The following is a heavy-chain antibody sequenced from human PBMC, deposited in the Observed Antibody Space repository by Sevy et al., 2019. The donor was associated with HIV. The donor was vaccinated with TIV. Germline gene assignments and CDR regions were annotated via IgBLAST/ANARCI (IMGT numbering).Heavy chain of an antibody. V-gene: IGHV3-23*01. Sequence: GGSLRLSCAASGFTFNNYAMSWVRQAPGKGLEWVSTISGSDSSTYYADSVKGRFTISRDNSKNTLYLQMNSLRADDTDVYYCAKDRAAGSPYYFDYWGQGTLVTVSS. D-gene: IGHD6-13*01. CDR2: ISGSDSST. J-gene: IGHJ4*02. CDR1: GFTFNNYA. CDR3: AKDRAAGSPYYFDY.